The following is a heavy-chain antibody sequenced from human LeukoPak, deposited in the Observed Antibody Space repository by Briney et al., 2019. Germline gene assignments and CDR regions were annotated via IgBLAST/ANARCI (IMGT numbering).Heavy chain of an antibody. D-gene: IGHD6-19*01. Sequence: GGSLRLSCAASGFTFDDHGVSWVRQAPGKGLEWVSGINWNGGSTGYADSVKGRFTISRDNAKNSLYLQMNSLRAEDTALYYCAGGDRNGWYFDYWGQGTLVTVSS. V-gene: IGHV3-20*04. CDR3: AGGDRNGWYFDY. CDR1: GFTFDDHG. CDR2: INWNGGST. J-gene: IGHJ4*02.